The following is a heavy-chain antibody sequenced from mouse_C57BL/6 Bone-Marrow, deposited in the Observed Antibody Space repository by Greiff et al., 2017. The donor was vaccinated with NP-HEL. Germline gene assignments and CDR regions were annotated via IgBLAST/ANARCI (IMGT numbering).Heavy chain of an antibody. J-gene: IGHJ3*01. CDR1: GYTFTSYW. CDR2: IHPNSGST. V-gene: IGHV1-64*01. Sequence: QVQLQQPGAELVKPGASVKLSCKASGYTFTSYWMHWVKQRPGQGLEWIGMIHPNSGSTNYNEKFKSKATLTVDKSSSTAYMQLSSLTSEDSAGDSGARALEEKAGFAYWGQGTLVTVSA. CDR3: ARALEEKAGFAY.